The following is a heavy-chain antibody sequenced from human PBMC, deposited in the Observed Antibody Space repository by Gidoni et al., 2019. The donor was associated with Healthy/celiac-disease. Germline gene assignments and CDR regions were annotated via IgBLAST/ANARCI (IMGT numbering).Heavy chain of an antibody. V-gene: IGHV3-15*01. CDR2: IKSKTDGGTT. Sequence: EVQLVESGGGWVKPGGSLRLSCAACGFTFRNAWMRWVGQAPGKGLEWVGRIKSKTDGGTTDYAAPVKGRFTISRDDSKNTLYLQMNSLKTEDTAVYYCTTDPETYYYDSSGYLHWFDPWGQGTLVTVSS. D-gene: IGHD3-22*01. CDR1: GFTFRNAW. CDR3: TTDPETYYYDSSGYLHWFDP. J-gene: IGHJ5*02.